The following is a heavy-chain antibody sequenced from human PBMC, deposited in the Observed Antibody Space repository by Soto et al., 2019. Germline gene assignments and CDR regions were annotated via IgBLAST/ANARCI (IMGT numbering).Heavy chain of an antibody. CDR1: GGTFSSYS. Sequence: QVQLVQSGAEVKKPGSSVKVSCKASGGTFSSYSISWVRQAPGQGLEWMGRIISVLGLPNYAQKFQGRVTITADKSTSTAYIELTSLKSEDTVVYYCARDRCSSTSCARGNWYFDLWGRGTLVTVST. D-gene: IGHD2-2*01. V-gene: IGHV1-69*04. J-gene: IGHJ2*01. CDR2: IISVLGLP. CDR3: ARDRCSSTSCARGNWYFDL.